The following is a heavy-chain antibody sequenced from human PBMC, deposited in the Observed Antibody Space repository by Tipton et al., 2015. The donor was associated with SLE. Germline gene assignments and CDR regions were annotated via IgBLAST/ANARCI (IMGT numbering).Heavy chain of an antibody. D-gene: IGHD3-10*01. V-gene: IGHV4-34*01. CDR3: ARGRTTMVRGVYGRGAFDI. CDR1: GGSFSGYY. Sequence: TLSLTCAVYGGSFSGYYWSWIRQPPGKGLEWIGEINHSGSTNYNPSLKSRVTISVDTSKNQFSLKLSSVTAADTAVYYCARGRTTMVRGVYGRGAFDIWGQGTMVTVSS. CDR2: INHSGST. J-gene: IGHJ3*02.